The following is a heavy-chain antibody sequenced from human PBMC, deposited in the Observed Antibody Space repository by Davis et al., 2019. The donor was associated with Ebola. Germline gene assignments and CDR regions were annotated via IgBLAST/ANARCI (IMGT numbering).Heavy chain of an antibody. Sequence: MPSETLSLTCTVSGGSISSSYWSWIRQPPGKGLEYIGYIHYSGNTNYNPSLKSRVTMSVDTSKNQFSLKLSSVTAADTAVYYCARVFTMVRGVVRGDGMDVWGKGTTVTVSS. D-gene: IGHD3-10*01. CDR2: IHYSGNT. V-gene: IGHV4-59*12. CDR3: ARVFTMVRGVVRGDGMDV. J-gene: IGHJ6*04. CDR1: GGSISSSY.